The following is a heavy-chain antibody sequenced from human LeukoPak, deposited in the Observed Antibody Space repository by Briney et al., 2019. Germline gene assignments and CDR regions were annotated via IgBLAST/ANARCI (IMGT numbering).Heavy chain of an antibody. CDR1: GYTFTSYA. D-gene: IGHD3-10*01. CDR3: ARSSYYYGSGSYYNDY. Sequence: ASVKVSCKASGYTFTSYAMHWVRQAPGQRLEWMGWINAGNGNTKYSQKFQGRVTITRDTSASTAYMELSSLRSEDTAVYYCARSSYYYGSGSYYNDYWGQGTLVTVSS. J-gene: IGHJ4*02. CDR2: INAGNGNT. V-gene: IGHV1-3*01.